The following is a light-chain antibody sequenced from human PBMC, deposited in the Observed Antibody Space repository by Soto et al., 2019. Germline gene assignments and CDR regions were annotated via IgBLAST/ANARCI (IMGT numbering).Light chain of an antibody. Sequence: EIVLTQSPATLSLSPGERATLSCRASQSVGYYLAWYQHKPGQAPRLLIYDASNRATGIPARFSGSGSGTDFTLTISSLEPEDFAVDYCHQRSSWPSLTFGGGTKVEIK. J-gene: IGKJ4*01. CDR1: QSVGYY. CDR3: HQRSSWPSLT. V-gene: IGKV3-11*01. CDR2: DAS.